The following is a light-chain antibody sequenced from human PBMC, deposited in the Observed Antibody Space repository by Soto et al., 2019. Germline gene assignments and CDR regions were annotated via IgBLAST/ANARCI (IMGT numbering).Light chain of an antibody. CDR3: SSYAGSNNYV. CDR2: EVS. CDR1: SSDVGGYNS. J-gene: IGLJ1*01. V-gene: IGLV2-8*01. Sequence: QSVLTQPPSASGSPGQSVTISCTGTSSDVGGYNSVSWYQHHPGKAPKLMIYEVSKRPSGVPDRFSGSKSANTASLTVSGLLAEDEADYYCSSYAGSNNYVFGPGTKVTVL.